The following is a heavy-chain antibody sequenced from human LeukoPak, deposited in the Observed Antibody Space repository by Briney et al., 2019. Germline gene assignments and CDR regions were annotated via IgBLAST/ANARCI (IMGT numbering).Heavy chain of an antibody. CDR3: ARGFAASGSYPTHWFDP. CDR1: GFTVSSNY. CDR2: IYSGGST. Sequence: GGSLRLSCAASGFTVSSNYMSWVRQAPGKGLEWVSVIYSGGSTYYADSVKGRFTISRDNSKNTLYLQMNSLRAEDTAVYYCARGFAASGSYPTHWFDPWGQGTLVTVSS. J-gene: IGHJ5*02. V-gene: IGHV3-53*01. D-gene: IGHD3-10*01.